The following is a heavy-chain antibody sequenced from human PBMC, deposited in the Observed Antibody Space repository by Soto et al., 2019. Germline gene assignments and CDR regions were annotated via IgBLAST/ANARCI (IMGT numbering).Heavy chain of an antibody. J-gene: IGHJ4*02. CDR2: INHSGST. CDR1: GGSFSGYY. CDR3: ARRYYYGSGSLVRNPPFDY. D-gene: IGHD3-10*01. Sequence: SETLSLTCAVYGGSFSGYYWSWIRQPPGKGLEWIGEINHSGSTNYNPSLKSRVTISVDTSKNQFSLKLSSVTAADTAVYYCARRYYYGSGSLVRNPPFDYWGQGTLVTVSS. V-gene: IGHV4-34*01.